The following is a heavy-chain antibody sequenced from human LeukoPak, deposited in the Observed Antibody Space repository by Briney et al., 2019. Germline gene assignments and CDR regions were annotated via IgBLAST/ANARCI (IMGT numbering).Heavy chain of an antibody. V-gene: IGHV3-21*01. Sequence: GGSLRLSCAASGFTFSSYSMNWVRQAPGKGLEWVSSISSSSSYIYYADSVKGRFTISRDNAKNSLYLQMNSLRAEDTAVYYCARNSLNYYDSSGDFDYWGQGTLVTVSS. D-gene: IGHD3-22*01. CDR2: ISSSSSYI. J-gene: IGHJ4*02. CDR3: ARNSLNYYDSSGDFDY. CDR1: GFTFSSYS.